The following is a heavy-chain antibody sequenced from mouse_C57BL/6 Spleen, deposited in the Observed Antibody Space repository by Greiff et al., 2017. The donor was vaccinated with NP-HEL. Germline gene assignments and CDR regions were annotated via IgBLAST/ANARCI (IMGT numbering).Heavy chain of an antibody. CDR1: GYTFTSYW. Sequence: LVESGAELVKPGASVKLSCKASGYTFTSYWMHWVKQRPGRGLEWIGRIDPNSGGTKYNEKFKSKATLTVDKPSSTAYMQLSSLTSEDSAVYYCASSPGGNAWFAYWGQGTLVTVSA. J-gene: IGHJ3*01. D-gene: IGHD2-1*01. CDR2: IDPNSGGT. CDR3: ASSPGGNAWFAY. V-gene: IGHV1-72*01.